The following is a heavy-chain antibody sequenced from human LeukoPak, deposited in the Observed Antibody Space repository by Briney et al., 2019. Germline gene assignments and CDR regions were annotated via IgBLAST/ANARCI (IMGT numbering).Heavy chain of an antibody. J-gene: IGHJ4*02. CDR1: GFPVSSNY. CDR3: ARDRSSGWYVYDY. Sequence: PGGSLRLSCVASGFPVSSNYMCWVRQAPGKGLEWVSVIYSGSSTYYAESVKGRFTISRNTSKNTLYLQMNSLRADDTAVYYCARDRSSGWYVYDYWGQGTLVTVSS. CDR2: IYSGSST. V-gene: IGHV3-53*01. D-gene: IGHD6-19*01.